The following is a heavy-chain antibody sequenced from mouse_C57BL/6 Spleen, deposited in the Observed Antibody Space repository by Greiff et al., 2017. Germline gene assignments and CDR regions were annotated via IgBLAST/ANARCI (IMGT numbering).Heavy chain of an antibody. CDR1: GYTFTDYN. CDR3: ARLYDGYCFDY. V-gene: IGHV1-18*01. J-gene: IGHJ2*01. D-gene: IGHD2-3*01. CDR2: INPNNGGT. Sequence: VQLQQSGPELVKPGASVKIPCKASGYTFTDYNMDWVKQSHGKSLEWIGDINPNNGGTIYNQKFKGKATLTVDKSSSTAYMELRSLTSEDTAVYYFARLYDGYCFDYWGQGTTLTVSS.